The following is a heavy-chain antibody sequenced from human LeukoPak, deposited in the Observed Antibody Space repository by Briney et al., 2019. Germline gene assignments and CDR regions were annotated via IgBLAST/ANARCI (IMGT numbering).Heavy chain of an antibody. D-gene: IGHD3-22*01. Sequence: ASVKVSCKASGYTFTSYGITWVRQAPGQGLEWMGWMNPNSGNTGYAQKFQGRVTMTRNTSISTAYMELSSLRSEDTAVYYCARLGAGYYDSSGYWSFDYWGQGTLVTVSS. V-gene: IGHV1-8*01. CDR3: ARLGAGYYDSSGYWSFDY. J-gene: IGHJ4*02. CDR1: GYTFTSYG. CDR2: MNPNSGNT.